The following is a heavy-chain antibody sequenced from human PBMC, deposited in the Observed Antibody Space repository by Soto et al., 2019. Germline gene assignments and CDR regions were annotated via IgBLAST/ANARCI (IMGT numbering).Heavy chain of an antibody. CDR2: ISGSGGST. CDR1: GFTFSSYA. J-gene: IGHJ6*03. CDR3: AKDGGTDYYYYMDV. Sequence: GGSLRLSCAASGFTFSSYAMSWVRQAPGKGLEWVSAISGSGGSTYYADSVKGRFTISRDNSKDTLYLQMNSLRAEDTAVYYCAKDGGTDYYYYMDVWGKGTTVTVSS. D-gene: IGHD3-16*01. V-gene: IGHV3-23*01.